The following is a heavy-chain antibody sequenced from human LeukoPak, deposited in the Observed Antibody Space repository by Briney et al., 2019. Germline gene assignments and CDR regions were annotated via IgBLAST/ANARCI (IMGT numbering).Heavy chain of an antibody. Sequence: GGSLRLSCAASGFTFSSYGMHWVRQAPGKGLEWVAFIRYDGSNKYYADSVKGRFTISRDNSKNTLYLQMNSLRAEDTAVYYCAKSGDTAILYYYYYMDVWGKGTTVTVSS. J-gene: IGHJ6*03. D-gene: IGHD5-18*01. CDR3: AKSGDTAILYYYYYMDV. CDR1: GFTFSSYG. V-gene: IGHV3-30*02. CDR2: IRYDGSNK.